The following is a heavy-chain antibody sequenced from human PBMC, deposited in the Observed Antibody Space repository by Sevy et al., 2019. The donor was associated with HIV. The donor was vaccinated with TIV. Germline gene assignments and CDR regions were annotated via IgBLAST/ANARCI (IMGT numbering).Heavy chain of an antibody. D-gene: IGHD3-22*01. CDR2: INHSGST. Sequence: SETLSLTCPVYGGSFSGYYWSWIRQPPGKGLEWIGEINHSGSTNYNPSLKSRVTISVDTSKNQFSLKLSSVTAADTAVYYCARGTGDSSGYYYFDYWGQGTLVTVSS. CDR3: ARGTGDSSGYYYFDY. J-gene: IGHJ4*02. CDR1: GGSFSGYY. V-gene: IGHV4-34*01.